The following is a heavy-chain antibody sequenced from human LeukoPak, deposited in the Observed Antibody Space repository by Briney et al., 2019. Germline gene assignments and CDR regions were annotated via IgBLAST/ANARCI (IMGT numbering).Heavy chain of an antibody. Sequence: KPSETLSLTCTVSGGSISSYYWSWIRQPPGKGLEWIGYIYYSGSTNYNPSLKSRVTISVDTSKNPFSLKLSSVTAADTAVYYCARVPSSGYFDYWGQGTLVTVSS. CDR3: ARVPSSGYFDY. V-gene: IGHV4-59*01. CDR2: IYYSGST. J-gene: IGHJ4*02. D-gene: IGHD3-22*01. CDR1: GGSISSYY.